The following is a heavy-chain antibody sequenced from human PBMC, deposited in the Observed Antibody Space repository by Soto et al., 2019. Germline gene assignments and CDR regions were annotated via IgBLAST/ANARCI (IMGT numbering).Heavy chain of an antibody. CDR1: GGTFSSYT. Sequence: QVQLVQSGAEVKKPGSSVKVSCKASGGTFSSYTIDWVRQAPGQGLEWMGGSTPVFGTANYAQKLQGRITITADESTRTAYMELRSLRSEDTAVYYCARGVHYDSSGYYYFYWGQGTLVTVSS. J-gene: IGHJ4*02. CDR2: STPVFGTA. CDR3: ARGVHYDSSGYYYFY. V-gene: IGHV1-69*01. D-gene: IGHD3-22*01.